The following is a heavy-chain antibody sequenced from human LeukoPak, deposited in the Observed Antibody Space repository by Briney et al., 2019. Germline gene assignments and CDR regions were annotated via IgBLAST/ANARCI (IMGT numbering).Heavy chain of an antibody. CDR1: GGSISSGDYY. J-gene: IGHJ3*02. V-gene: IGHV4-30-4*01. Sequence: PSETLSLTCTVSGGSISSGDYYWSWIRQPPGKGLEWIGYIYYSGSTYYNPSLKSRVTIPVDTSKSQFSLKLTSVTAADTAVYYCARALREYYYDSSGFTAFDIWGQGTMVTVSS. CDR2: IYYSGST. D-gene: IGHD3-22*01. CDR3: ARALREYYYDSSGFTAFDI.